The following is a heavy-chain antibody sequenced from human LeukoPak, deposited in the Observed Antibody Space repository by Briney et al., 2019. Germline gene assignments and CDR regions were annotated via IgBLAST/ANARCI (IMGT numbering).Heavy chain of an antibody. CDR2: ISYDGSNK. Sequence: GGSLRLSWAASGFTFSSYAMNWVRQAPGKGLEWVAVISYDGSNKYYADSVKGRFTISRDNSKNTLYLQMNRLRSEDTAVYYSARERSEDGYNWLCYTVYSGQGTLVTVSS. CDR1: GFTFSSYA. CDR3: ARERSEDGYNWLCYTVY. J-gene: IGHJ4*02. V-gene: IGHV3-30-3*01. D-gene: IGHD5-24*01.